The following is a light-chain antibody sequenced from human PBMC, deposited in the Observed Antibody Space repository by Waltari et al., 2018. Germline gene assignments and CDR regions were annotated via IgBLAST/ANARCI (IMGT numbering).Light chain of an antibody. CDR2: KDS. CDR3: QSADSSGTMEV. J-gene: IGLJ2*01. V-gene: IGLV3-25*02. CDR1: ALPTQY. Sequence: SYELTQPPSVSVSPGQTARITCSGDALPTQYAYWYQQKPGQAPVLVIYKDSERPSGIPERFSGSSSGTTVTLTISGVQAEDEADYYCQSADSSGTMEVFGGGTKLTVL.